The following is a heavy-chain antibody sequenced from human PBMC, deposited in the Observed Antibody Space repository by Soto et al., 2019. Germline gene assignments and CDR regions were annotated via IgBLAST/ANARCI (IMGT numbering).Heavy chain of an antibody. Sequence: QVQLVQSGAEVKKPGASVKVSCKASGYTFTSYGISWVRQAPGQGLEWMGWINGYNGNTNHAQKLQGRVTMSTDTATSTSYMELRSLRSDDSAVYYCARMGYDPYYYYGMDLWGQGSTVTVSS. CDR1: GYTFTSYG. D-gene: IGHD1-1*01. J-gene: IGHJ6*02. CDR3: ARMGYDPYYYYGMDL. CDR2: INGYNGNT. V-gene: IGHV1-18*01.